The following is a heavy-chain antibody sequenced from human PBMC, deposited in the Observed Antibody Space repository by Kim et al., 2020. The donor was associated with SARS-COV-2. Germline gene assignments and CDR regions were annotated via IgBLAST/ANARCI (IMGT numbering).Heavy chain of an antibody. CDR1: GYTFTGYY. Sequence: ASVKVSCKASGYTFTGYYMHWVRQAPGQGLEXXGWXXXNSXGTNYAQKFQGRVTXTRDTXTSTXYMELXGLRSGDTAVYCCAXERGXXGSGXYGLFXYWGXXTLXXVSS. CDR3: AXERGXXGSGXYGLFXY. J-gene: IGHJ4*01. CDR2: XXXNSXGT. V-gene: IGHV1-2*02. D-gene: IGHD3-10*01.